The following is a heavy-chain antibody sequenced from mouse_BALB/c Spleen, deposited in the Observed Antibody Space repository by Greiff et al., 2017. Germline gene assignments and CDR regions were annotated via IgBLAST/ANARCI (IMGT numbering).Heavy chain of an antibody. D-gene: IGHD2-1*01. CDR1: GYTFTDYN. CDR2: IYPYNGGT. Sequence: VHVKQSGPELVKPGASVKISCKASGYTFTDYNMHWVKQSHGKSLEWIGYIYPYNGGTGYNQKFKSKATLTVDNSSSTAYMELRSLTSEDSAVYYCARNYYGNYWFAYWGQGTLVTVSA. J-gene: IGHJ3*01. CDR3: ARNYYGNYWFAY. V-gene: IGHV1S29*02.